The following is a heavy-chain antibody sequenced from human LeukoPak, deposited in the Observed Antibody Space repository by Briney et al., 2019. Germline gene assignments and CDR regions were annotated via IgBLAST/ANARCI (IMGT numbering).Heavy chain of an antibody. CDR2: INWNSGSK. CDR3: AKDFSSGYYYFDY. D-gene: IGHD3-22*01. J-gene: IGHJ4*02. V-gene: IGHV3-9*01. Sequence: GGSLRLSCAASGFTFDDYAIHWVRQAPGKGLEWVSGINWNSGSKHYADSVKGRFTISRDNAKNSLYLQMNSLRAEDTALCYCAKDFSSGYYYFDYWGQGTLVTVSS. CDR1: GFTFDDYA.